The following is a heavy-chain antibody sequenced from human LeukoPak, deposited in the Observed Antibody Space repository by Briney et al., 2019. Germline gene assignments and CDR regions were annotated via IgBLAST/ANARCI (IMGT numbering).Heavy chain of an antibody. CDR2: MHYSGST. D-gene: IGHD6-19*01. Sequence: PSEPLSLTCSVSGGSITKNGYYWGWIRQSPETGLEWIGSMHYSGSTYYNPSLNSRVTISVDTSKNQFSLKLTSVTAADTAVYYCCGSGWFAGPFGYWGQGALVTVSS. V-gene: IGHV4-39*07. CDR1: GGSITKNGYY. J-gene: IGHJ4*02. CDR3: CGSGWFAGPFGY.